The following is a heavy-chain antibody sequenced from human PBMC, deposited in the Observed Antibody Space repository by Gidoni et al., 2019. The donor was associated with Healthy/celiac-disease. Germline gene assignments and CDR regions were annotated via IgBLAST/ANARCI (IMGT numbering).Heavy chain of an antibody. CDR1: GFTFDDYA. CDR3: AKQDSSGYYSLDAFDI. CDR2: ISWNSGSI. V-gene: IGHV3-9*01. J-gene: IGHJ3*02. Sequence: EVQLVESGGGLVQPGRSLRLSCAASGFTFDDYAMHWVRQAPGKGLEWVSGISWNSGSIGYADSVKGRFTISRDNAKNSLYLQMNSLRAEDTALYYCAKQDSSGYYSLDAFDIWGQGTMVTVSS. D-gene: IGHD3-22*01.